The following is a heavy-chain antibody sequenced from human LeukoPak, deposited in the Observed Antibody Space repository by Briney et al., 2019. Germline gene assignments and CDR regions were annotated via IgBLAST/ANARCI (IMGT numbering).Heavy chain of an antibody. CDR1: GVSISSSNSY. J-gene: IGHJ4*02. CDR3: ARQTGSGLFTLP. V-gene: IGHV4-39*01. CDR2: IYYTGNT. D-gene: IGHD3/OR15-3a*01. Sequence: SETLSLPCTVSGVSISSSNSYWGWIRQPPGKGLEWIGSIYYTGNTYYNASLKSRVTISIDTSNNQISLRLISVTATDTAMYYCARQTGSGLFTLPGGQGTLVTVSS.